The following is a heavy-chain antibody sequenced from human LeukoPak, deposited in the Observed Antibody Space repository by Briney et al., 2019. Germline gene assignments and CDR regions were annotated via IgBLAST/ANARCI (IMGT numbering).Heavy chain of an antibody. V-gene: IGHV3-48*01. D-gene: IGHD3-3*01. Sequence: PGGSLRLSCAASGFAFSSYNMNWVRQAPGKGLEWVSYISSSSSTIYYADSVKGRFTISRDNAKNSLYLQMNSLRAEDTAVYYCAREGRPYDFWSGNWFDPWGQGTLVTVSS. J-gene: IGHJ5*02. CDR1: GFAFSSYN. CDR2: ISSSSSTI. CDR3: AREGRPYDFWSGNWFDP.